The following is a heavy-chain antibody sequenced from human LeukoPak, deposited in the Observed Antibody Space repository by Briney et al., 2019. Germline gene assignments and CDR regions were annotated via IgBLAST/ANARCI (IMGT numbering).Heavy chain of an antibody. V-gene: IGHV3-23*01. D-gene: IGHD3-22*01. Sequence: GGSLRLSCAASGFIFSNYAMSWVRQAPGKGLQWVSAFSGSGGSTYYADSVKGRFTISRDNAENSLYLQMNSLRAEDTAVYYCARVDSTVTSGYQRFFQHWGQGTLVTVSS. CDR1: GFIFSNYA. J-gene: IGHJ1*01. CDR2: FSGSGGST. CDR3: ARVDSTVTSGYQRFFQH.